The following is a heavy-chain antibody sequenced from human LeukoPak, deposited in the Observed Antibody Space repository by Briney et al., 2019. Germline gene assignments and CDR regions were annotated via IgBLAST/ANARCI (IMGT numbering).Heavy chain of an antibody. D-gene: IGHD2-15*01. CDR1: GYTFTGYY. V-gene: IGHV1-2*06. J-gene: IGHJ1*01. CDR2: INPNSGGT. Sequence: ASVKVSCKASGYTFTGYYMHWVRQAPGQGLEWMGRINPNSGGTNYAQKFQGRVTMTRDTSISTAYMELSRLRSDDTAVYYCARDLYCSGGSCYHGAEYFQRWGQGTLVTVSS. CDR3: ARDLYCSGGSCYHGAEYFQR.